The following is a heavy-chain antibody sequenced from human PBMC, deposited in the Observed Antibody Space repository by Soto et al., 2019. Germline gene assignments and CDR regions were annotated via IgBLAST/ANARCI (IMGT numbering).Heavy chain of an antibody. V-gene: IGHV3-30-3*01. CDR2: ISYDGSNK. D-gene: IGHD6-13*01. Sequence: QVQLVESGGGVVQPGRSLRLSCAASGFTFSSYAMHWVRQAPGKGLEWVAVISYDGSNKYYADSVKGRFTISRDNSKNTLYLQMNSLRAEDTAVYYCARGAPNTIAAGGRGVWDYWGQGTLVTVSS. J-gene: IGHJ4*02. CDR3: ARGAPNTIAAGGRGVWDY. CDR1: GFTFSSYA.